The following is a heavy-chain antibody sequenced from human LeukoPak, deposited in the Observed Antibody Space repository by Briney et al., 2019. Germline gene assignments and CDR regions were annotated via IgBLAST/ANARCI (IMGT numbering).Heavy chain of an antibody. J-gene: IGHJ4*02. CDR2: ISPSGDIK. D-gene: IGHD5-24*01. V-gene: IGHV3-23*01. CDR3: AKDDAWLQYND. Sequence: SGGSLRLSCVASGFTFSRHGMSWVRQAPGKGLEWVSGISPSGDIKYYVDSVKGRFTVSRDNSKNTLYLQINSLRDEDTAVYYCAKDDAWLQYNDWGQGTLVTVSS. CDR1: GFTFSRHG.